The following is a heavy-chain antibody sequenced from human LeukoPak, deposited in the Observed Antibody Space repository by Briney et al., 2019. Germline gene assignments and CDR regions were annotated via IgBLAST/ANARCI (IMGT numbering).Heavy chain of an antibody. CDR2: TGTSGDT. CDR3: ARGLPGGLDP. D-gene: IGHD4-11*01. Sequence: AGGSLRLSCAASGFTFSTYDMHCVRQATGKGLEWVSSTGTSGDTYYLGSVKGRFTISRENAKSSLYLQMNSLRAGDTAVYYCARGLPGGLDPWGQGTLVTVSS. J-gene: IGHJ5*02. V-gene: IGHV3-13*04. CDR1: GFTFSTYD.